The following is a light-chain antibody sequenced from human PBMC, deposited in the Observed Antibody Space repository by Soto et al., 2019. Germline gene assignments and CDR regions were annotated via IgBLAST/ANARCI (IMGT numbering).Light chain of an antibody. CDR2: GNS. J-gene: IGLJ2*01. Sequence: QSVLTQPPSVSGAPGQRVTISFTGSSSNIGAGYDVHWYQQLPGTAPKLLIYGNSNRPSWVPDRFSGYKSGTSASLAITVLQADDEADYYCQSYDSSLSGVVFGGGTKLTVL. CDR1: SSNIGAGYD. V-gene: IGLV1-40*01. CDR3: QSYDSSLSGVV.